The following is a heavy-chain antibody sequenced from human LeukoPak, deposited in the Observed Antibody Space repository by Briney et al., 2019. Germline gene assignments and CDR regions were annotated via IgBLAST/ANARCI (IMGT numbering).Heavy chain of an antibody. CDR3: ARHNGSSPHYFDY. CDR1: GGSISNYY. Sequence: SETLSLTCTVSGGSISNYYWSWIRQPPGKRLEWIGYIFYSGDTNYNPSLKSRVTISVDTSKNQFSLSLSSVTAADTAVYYCARHNGSSPHYFDYWGQGTLVTVSS. V-gene: IGHV4-59*08. D-gene: IGHD1-26*01. CDR2: IFYSGDT. J-gene: IGHJ4*02.